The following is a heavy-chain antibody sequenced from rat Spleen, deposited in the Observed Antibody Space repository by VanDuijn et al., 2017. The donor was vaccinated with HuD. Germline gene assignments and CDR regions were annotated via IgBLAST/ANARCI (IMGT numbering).Heavy chain of an antibody. Sequence: EVQLVESGGGLVQPGRXXKLSCAXXXFTXXXYXXXWVXXXPTXXXGWLISIIIVGGSTYYRDSVKGRFTISRDNAKSILSRQMDSLRSEDTATYYCARRHYGYTDYFDYWGQGVMVTASS. CDR3: ARRHYGYTDYFDY. CDR2: IIIVGGST. CDR1: XFTXXXYX. V-gene: IGHV5-25*01. J-gene: IGHJ2*01. D-gene: IGHD1-9*01.